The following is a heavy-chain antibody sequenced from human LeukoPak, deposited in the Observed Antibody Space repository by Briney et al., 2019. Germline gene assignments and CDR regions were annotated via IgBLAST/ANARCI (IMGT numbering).Heavy chain of an antibody. Sequence: PSETLSLTCAVYGGSFSGYYWSWIRQPPGKGLEWIGEINHSGSTNYNPSLKSRVTISVDTSKNQFSLKLSSVTAADTAVYYCARERDYNAPRYPSFDYWGQGTLVTVSS. J-gene: IGHJ4*02. D-gene: IGHD3-16*01. CDR1: GGSFSGYY. CDR3: ARERDYNAPRYPSFDY. V-gene: IGHV4-34*01. CDR2: INHSGST.